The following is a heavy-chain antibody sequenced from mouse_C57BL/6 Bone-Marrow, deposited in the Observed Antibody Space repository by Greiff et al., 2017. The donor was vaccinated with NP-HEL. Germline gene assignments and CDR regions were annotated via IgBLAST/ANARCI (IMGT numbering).Heavy chain of an antibody. Sequence: QVHVKQSGAELARPGASVKLSCKASGYTFTSYGISWVKQRTGQGLEWIGEIYPRSGNTYYNEKFKGKATLTADKSSSTAYMELRSLTSEDSAVYFCAYDGYYDYWGQGTTLTVSS. D-gene: IGHD2-3*01. CDR1: GYTFTSYG. CDR3: AYDGYYDY. J-gene: IGHJ2*01. CDR2: IYPRSGNT. V-gene: IGHV1-81*01.